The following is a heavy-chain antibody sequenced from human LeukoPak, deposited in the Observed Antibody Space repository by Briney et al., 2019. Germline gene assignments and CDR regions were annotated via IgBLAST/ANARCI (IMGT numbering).Heavy chain of an antibody. V-gene: IGHV4-4*07. J-gene: IGHJ6*03. D-gene: IGHD6-19*01. CDR3: ARDSPPVAGRYYYYYYMDV. CDR2: IYTSGST. Sequence: SETLSLTCTVSGGSISSYYWSWIRQPAGKGLEWIGRIYTSGSTTYNPSLKSRVTMSVDTSKNQFSLRLSSVTAADTAVYYCARDSPPVAGRYYYYYYMDVWGKGTTVTVSS. CDR1: GGSISSYY.